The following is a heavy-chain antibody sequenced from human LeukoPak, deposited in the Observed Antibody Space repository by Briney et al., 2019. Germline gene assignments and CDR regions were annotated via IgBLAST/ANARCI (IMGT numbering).Heavy chain of an antibody. J-gene: IGHJ4*02. CDR2: IRSSSSYI. CDR3: ARDYDYYGSGSYYKDYFDY. V-gene: IGHV3-21*01. Sequence: GGSLRLSCAASGLTFSGSAIHWARQAPGKGLEWVSSIRSSSSYIYYADSVKGRFTISRDNAKNSLYLQMNSLRAEDTAVYYCARDYDYYGSGSYYKDYFDYWGQGALVTVSS. D-gene: IGHD3-10*01. CDR1: GLTFSGSA.